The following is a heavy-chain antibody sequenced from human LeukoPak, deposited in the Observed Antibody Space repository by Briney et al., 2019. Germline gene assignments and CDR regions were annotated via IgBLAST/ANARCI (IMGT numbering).Heavy chain of an antibody. Sequence: ASVRVSCKASGYTFTGYYMHWVRQAPGQGLEWMGWINPNSGGTNYAQKFQGRVTMTRDTSISTAYMELSRLRSDDTAVYYCARGDGYKYYFDYWGQGTLVTVSS. CDR2: INPNSGGT. D-gene: IGHD5-24*01. CDR1: GYTFTGYY. J-gene: IGHJ4*02. V-gene: IGHV1-2*02. CDR3: ARGDGYKYYFDY.